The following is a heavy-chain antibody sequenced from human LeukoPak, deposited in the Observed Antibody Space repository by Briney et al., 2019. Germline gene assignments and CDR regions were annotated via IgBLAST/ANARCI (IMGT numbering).Heavy chain of an antibody. D-gene: IGHD3-16*01. V-gene: IGHV3-74*03. CDR3: VRDNYGVDY. CDR1: GFTFSTYW. CDR2: ITSDGRST. Sequence: TGGSLRLSRAASGFTFSTYWMQWVRQAPGKGLVWVSHITSDGRSTTYADSVRGRFTTSRDNAKNTLYLQMNSLRVEDTAVYYCVRDNYGVDYWGQGTLVTVSS. J-gene: IGHJ4*02.